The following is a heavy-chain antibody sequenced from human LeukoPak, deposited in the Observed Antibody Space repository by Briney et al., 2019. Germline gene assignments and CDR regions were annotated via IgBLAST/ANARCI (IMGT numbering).Heavy chain of an antibody. CDR1: GFTFSSYE. Sequence: GGSLRLSCAASGFTFSSYEMNWVRQAPGKGLEWVSYISSSGSTIYYADSVKGRFTISRDNAKNSLYLQMNSLRAEDTAVYYYASLWGAPNYWGQGTLVTVSS. D-gene: IGHD1-26*01. V-gene: IGHV3-48*03. J-gene: IGHJ4*02. CDR3: ASLWGAPNY. CDR2: ISSSGSTI.